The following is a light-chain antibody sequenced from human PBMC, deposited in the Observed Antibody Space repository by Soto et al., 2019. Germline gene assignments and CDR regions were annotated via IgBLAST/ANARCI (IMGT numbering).Light chain of an antibody. J-gene: IGKJ5*01. CDR2: AAS. Sequence: DIQMTQSPSSLSASVGNRVTITCRASQSINSYLNWYQQKPGKAPNLLIYAASSLQSGVPSRFSGSGSGTAFTLTISSPQPEDFAFYYCQQTYRIPPTFGQGTRLEIK. CDR3: QQTYRIPPT. V-gene: IGKV1-39*01. CDR1: QSINSY.